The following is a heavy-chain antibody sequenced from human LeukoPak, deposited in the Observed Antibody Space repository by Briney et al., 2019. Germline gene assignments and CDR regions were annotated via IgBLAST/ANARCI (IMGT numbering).Heavy chain of an antibody. CDR1: GYTFTDFY. CDR3: ARAMNSWFLLGLDY. J-gene: IGHJ4*02. V-gene: IGHV1-2*02. Sequence: GASVKVSCKASGYTFTDFYIHWVRQAPGQGLEWMGWIDPNSGDTKYVEKFQGRVTMTRDTSISTAYMDLSSLRSDDTAMYYCARAMNSWFLLGLDYWGQGNLVTVSS. CDR2: IDPNSGDT. D-gene: IGHD3-22*01.